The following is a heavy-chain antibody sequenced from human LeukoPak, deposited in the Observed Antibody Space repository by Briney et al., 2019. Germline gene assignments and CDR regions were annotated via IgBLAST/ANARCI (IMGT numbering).Heavy chain of an antibody. CDR3: ARDRVVPAAIGFYYYYYMDV. CDR2: INHSGST. Sequence: PSETLSLTCAVYGGSFSGYYWSWLRQPPGKGLEWIGEINHSGSTNYNPSLKSRVTISVDTSKNQFSLKLSSVTAADTAVYYCARDRVVPAAIGFYYYYYMDVWGKGTTVTISS. J-gene: IGHJ6*03. D-gene: IGHD2-2*01. V-gene: IGHV4-34*01. CDR1: GGSFSGYY.